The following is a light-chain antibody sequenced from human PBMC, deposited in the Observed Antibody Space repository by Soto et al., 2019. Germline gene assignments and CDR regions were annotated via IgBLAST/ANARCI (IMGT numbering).Light chain of an antibody. CDR3: QQYNNWPPFT. Sequence: EIVLTQSPGTLSLSPGERATLSCRASQSVISNYLAWYQQKPGLAPRLLIYGASSRATGIPDRFSGSGSGTDFTLTISRLEPEDFAVYYCQQYNNWPPFTFGPGTKVDIK. V-gene: IGKV3-20*01. CDR2: GAS. J-gene: IGKJ3*01. CDR1: QSVISNY.